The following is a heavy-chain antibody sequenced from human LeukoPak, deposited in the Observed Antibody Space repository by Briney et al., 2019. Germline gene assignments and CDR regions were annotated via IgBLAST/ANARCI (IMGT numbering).Heavy chain of an antibody. CDR2: INHSGST. J-gene: IGHJ4*02. CDR1: GGSFSGYY. V-gene: IGHV4-34*01. Sequence: SETLSLTCAVYGGSFSGYYWSWIRQPPGKGLEWIGEINHSGSTNYNPSLKSRVTISVDTSKNQFSLKLSSVTAADTAVYYRARGQSEYYFDYWGQGTLVTVSS. CDR3: ARGQSEYYFDY.